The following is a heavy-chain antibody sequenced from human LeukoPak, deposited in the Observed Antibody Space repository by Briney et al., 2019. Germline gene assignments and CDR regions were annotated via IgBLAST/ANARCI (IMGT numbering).Heavy chain of an antibody. CDR2: IYNSGRT. Sequence: PETLSLTCTVSGGSISSYYWSWIRQPPGKGLEWIGCIYNSGRTNYNPSLKSRVTISVDTSKNHFSLKLTSVTAADTALYYCARGWYETGYFDLWGRGTLVTVSS. D-gene: IGHD6-19*01. CDR3: ARGWYETGYFDL. J-gene: IGHJ2*01. V-gene: IGHV4-59*08. CDR1: GGSISSYY.